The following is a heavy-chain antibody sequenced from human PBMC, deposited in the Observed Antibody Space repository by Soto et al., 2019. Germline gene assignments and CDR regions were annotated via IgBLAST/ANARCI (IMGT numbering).Heavy chain of an antibody. J-gene: IGHJ6*02. D-gene: IGHD2-2*01. V-gene: IGHV1-2*04. CDR2: INPNSGGT. CDR1: GYTFTGYY. CDR3: ARYRFYQLLDNYYYYGMDV. Sequence: ASVKVSCKASGYTFTGYYMHWVRQAPGQGLEWMGWINPNSGGTNYAQKFQGWVTMTRDTSISTAYMELSRLRSDDTAVYYCARYRFYQLLDNYYYYGMDVWGQGTTVTVSS.